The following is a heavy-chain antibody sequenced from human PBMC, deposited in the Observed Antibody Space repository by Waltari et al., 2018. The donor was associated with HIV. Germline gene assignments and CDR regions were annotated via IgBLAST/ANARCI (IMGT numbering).Heavy chain of an antibody. CDR1: GFPFFSYE. D-gene: IGHD3-10*01. Sequence: EQLVESGGGLVRPGGSLRRPCVPSGFPFFSYEFNWVRQAPGKGLEWISYINSNSGTIHYADSVKGRFTISRDNAKSSLYLQMRNLTGEDTAVYYCARDDLNVRRAFDIWGQGTMVTVSS. CDR2: INSNSGTI. J-gene: IGHJ3*02. V-gene: IGHV3-48*03. CDR3: ARDDLNVRRAFDI.